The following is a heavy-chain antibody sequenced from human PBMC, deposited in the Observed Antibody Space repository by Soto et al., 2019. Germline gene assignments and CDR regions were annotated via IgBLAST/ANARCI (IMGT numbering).Heavy chain of an antibody. D-gene: IGHD2-2*01. V-gene: IGHV1-69*02. CDR1: GGTFSSYT. J-gene: IGHJ6*03. CDR3: ARSSCSSTSCYAEKYYYYYMDV. Sequence: QVQLVQSGAEVKKPGSSVKVSCKASGGTFSSYTISWVRQAPGQGLEWMGRIIPILGIANYAQKFQGRVTITADKSTSTAYLELSSLGSEDTAVYYCARSSCSSTSCYAEKYYYYYMDVWGKGTTVTVSS. CDR2: IIPILGIA.